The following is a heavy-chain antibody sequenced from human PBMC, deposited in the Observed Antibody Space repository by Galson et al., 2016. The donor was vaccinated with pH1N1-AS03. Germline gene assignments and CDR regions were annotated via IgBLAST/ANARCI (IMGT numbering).Heavy chain of an antibody. D-gene: IGHD2-15*01. CDR3: AHSRVAVVASGAFDV. J-gene: IGHJ3*01. Sequence: PALVTPTQTLTLICTVTGFSLTTMREGVGWIRQPPGKALEWLALIYWNEDKRFSQSLKNRLTITKDTSKNEVVLTMTNMDPADTGTYYCAHSRVAVVASGAFDVWGQGTTVTVSS. V-gene: IGHV2-5*01. CDR1: GFSLTTMREG. CDR2: IYWNEDK.